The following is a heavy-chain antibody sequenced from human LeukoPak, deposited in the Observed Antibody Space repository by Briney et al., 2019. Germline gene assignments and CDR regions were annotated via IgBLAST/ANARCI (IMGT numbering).Heavy chain of an antibody. CDR3: ARHVEYCSGGSCYSNEAFDI. V-gene: IGHV5-10-1*01. Sequence: GESLKISCKGSGYSFSNYWISWVRQMPGKGLEWMGRIDPSDSYTSYSPSLQGHVTISADKSINTAYLQWSSLKASDTAMYYCARHVEYCSGGSCYSNEAFDIWGQGTMVTVSS. D-gene: IGHD2-15*01. J-gene: IGHJ3*02. CDR2: IDPSDSYT. CDR1: GYSFSNYW.